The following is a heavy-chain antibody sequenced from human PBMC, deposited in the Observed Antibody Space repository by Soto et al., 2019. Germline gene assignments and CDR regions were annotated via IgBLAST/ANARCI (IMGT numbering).Heavy chain of an antibody. CDR1: GGSISSGGYY. D-gene: IGHD2-2*01. CDR3: ARVKYQLLSAFDI. V-gene: IGHV4-31*03. Sequence: QVQLQESGPGLVKPSQTLSLTCTVSGGSISSGGYYWSWIRQHPGKGLEWIGYIYYSGSTYYNPSLKSRVXXSXDXXKNQFSLKLSSVTAADTAVYYCARVKYQLLSAFDIWGQGTMVTVSS. J-gene: IGHJ3*02. CDR2: IYYSGST.